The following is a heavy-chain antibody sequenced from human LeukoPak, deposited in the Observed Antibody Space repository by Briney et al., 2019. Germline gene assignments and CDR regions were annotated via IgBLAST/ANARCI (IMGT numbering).Heavy chain of an antibody. CDR2: LIPIFGTA. V-gene: IGHV1-69*13. CDR3: ASFLWFGEAAPRPLDY. Sequence: SVKVSCKASGGTFSSYAISWVRQAPGQGLEWMGGLIPIFGTANYAQKFQGRVTITADESTSTAYMELSSLRSEDTAVYYCASFLWFGEAAPRPLDYWGQGTLVTVSS. D-gene: IGHD3-10*01. CDR1: GGTFSSYA. J-gene: IGHJ4*02.